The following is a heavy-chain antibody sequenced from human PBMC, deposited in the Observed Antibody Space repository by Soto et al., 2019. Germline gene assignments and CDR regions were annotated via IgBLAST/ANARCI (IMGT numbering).Heavy chain of an antibody. CDR2: INPNSGDR. CDR1: GYTFTDYY. J-gene: IGHJ4*02. Sequence: ASVKVSCKASGYTFTDYYVHWVRQAPGQGLDWMGWINPNSGDRNYAQKFQGRVTLTRDTSISTAYMELRILTSDDAAVYYCSRERDLVSDYWGQGTPVTGS. CDR3: SRERDLVSDY. V-gene: IGHV1-2*02.